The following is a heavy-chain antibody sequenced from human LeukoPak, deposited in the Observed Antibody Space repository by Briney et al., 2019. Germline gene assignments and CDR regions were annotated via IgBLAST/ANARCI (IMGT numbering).Heavy chain of an antibody. CDR3: ARDSTDGVVPRELHPPFDY. V-gene: IGHV3-30-3*01. J-gene: IGHJ4*02. Sequence: GGSLRLSCAASGFTFSSYAMHWVRQAPGKGLEWVAVISYDGSNKYYADSVKGRFTISRDNSKNTLYLQMNSLRAEDTAVYYCARDSTDGVVPRELHPPFDYWGQGTLVTVSS. CDR2: ISYDGSNK. CDR1: GFTFSSYA. D-gene: IGHD1-26*01.